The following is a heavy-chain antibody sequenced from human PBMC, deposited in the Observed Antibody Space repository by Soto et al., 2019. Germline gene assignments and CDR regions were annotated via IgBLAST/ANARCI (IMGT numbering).Heavy chain of an antibody. CDR3: ARETDSGSYYTFDI. CDR1: GGSISSYY. D-gene: IGHD1-26*01. V-gene: IGHV4-59*01. J-gene: IGHJ3*02. CDR2: IHNSGST. Sequence: QVQLQESGPGLVKPSETLSLTCTVSGGSISSYYWSWIRQPPGKGLEWIGNIHNSGSTNYKPSLKSRVTISVDTSKNQFSLKLSSVTAADTAVYYCARETDSGSYYTFDIWGQRTMVTVSS.